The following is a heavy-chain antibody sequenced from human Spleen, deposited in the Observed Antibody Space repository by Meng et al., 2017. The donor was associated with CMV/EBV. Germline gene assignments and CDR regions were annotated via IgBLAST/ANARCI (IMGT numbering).Heavy chain of an antibody. CDR2: ISSSSSYI. Sequence: GESLKISCAASGFTFSSYSMNWVRQAPGKWLEWVSSISSSSSYIYYADSVKGRFTISRDNAKNSLYLQMNSLRAEDTAVYYCARDRGVGTLEGWFDPWGQGTLVTVSS. D-gene: IGHD3-10*01. CDR3: ARDRGVGTLEGWFDP. J-gene: IGHJ5*02. V-gene: IGHV3-21*01. CDR1: GFTFSSYS.